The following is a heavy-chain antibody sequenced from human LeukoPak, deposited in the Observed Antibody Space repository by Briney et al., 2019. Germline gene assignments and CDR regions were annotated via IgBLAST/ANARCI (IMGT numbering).Heavy chain of an antibody. CDR2: ISWNSGSI. V-gene: IGHV3-9*01. J-gene: IGHJ6*02. D-gene: IGHD3-22*01. Sequence: GRSLRLSCAASGFTFDDYAMHWVRQAPGKGLKWVSGISWNSGSIGYADSVKGRFTISRDNAKNSLYLQMNSLRAEDTALYYCAKDALEYYYDSSGYDYYYYYGMDVWGQGTTVTVSS. CDR3: AKDALEYYYDSSGYDYYYYYGMDV. CDR1: GFTFDDYA.